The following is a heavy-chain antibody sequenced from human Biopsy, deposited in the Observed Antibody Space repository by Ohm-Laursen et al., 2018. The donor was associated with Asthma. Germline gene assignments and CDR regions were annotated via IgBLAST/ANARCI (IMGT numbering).Heavy chain of an antibody. D-gene: IGHD2-2*01. CDR3: ARKAGSCISRTCYSLDF. CDR2: INSVFGTT. Sequence: ASVKVSCKSLGGTFNTYVIGWVRQAPGQGLEWMGGINSVFGTTTYPQKFQDRVTITADDSAGTVYMELSSLRSEDTAVYYCARKAGSCISRTCYSLDFWGQGTLVTVSS. J-gene: IGHJ4*02. CDR1: GGTFNTYV. V-gene: IGHV1-69*13.